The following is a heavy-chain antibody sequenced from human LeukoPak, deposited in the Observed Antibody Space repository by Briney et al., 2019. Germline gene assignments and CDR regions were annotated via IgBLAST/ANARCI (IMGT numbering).Heavy chain of an antibody. J-gene: IGHJ4*02. CDR2: INHSRST. V-gene: IGHV4-34*01. CDR3: ARGSNRGRNVVVPAAIKFDY. CDR1: GGSFSGYY. D-gene: IGHD2-2*01. Sequence: SXTLSLTCAVYGGSFSGYYWSWIRQPPGKGLEWIGEINHSRSTTYTPSLNSRVTISVDTSNTQFSLQLSSVTAADTAVYYCARGSNRGRNVVVPAAIKFDYWGQGTLVTVSS.